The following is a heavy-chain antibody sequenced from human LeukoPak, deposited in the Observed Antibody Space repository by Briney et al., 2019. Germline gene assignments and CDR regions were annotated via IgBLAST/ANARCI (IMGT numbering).Heavy chain of an antibody. V-gene: IGHV4-34*01. CDR3: ARGRVSSSTWHSTYYYYFYMDV. CDR2: INHSGRT. Sequence: SETLSLTCAVYGESFSAYYWSWIRQPPGKGLEWIGEINHSGRTIYNPSLTSRVTISVDTSKNQFSLKLNSVTAADTAVYFCARGRVSSSTWHSTYYYYFYMDVWGKGTTVTVSS. CDR1: GESFSAYY. D-gene: IGHD4-11*01. J-gene: IGHJ6*03.